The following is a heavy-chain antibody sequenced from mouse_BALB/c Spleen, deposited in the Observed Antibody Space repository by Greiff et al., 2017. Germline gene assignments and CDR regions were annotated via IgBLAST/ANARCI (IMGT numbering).Heavy chain of an antibody. J-gene: IGHJ4*01. Sequence: EVKLVESGGGLVQPGGSRKLSCAASGFTFSSFGMHWVRQAPEKGLEWVAYISSGSSSIYYADTVKGRFTISRDNHKNTLFLQMISLRSEDTAMYYCARNYGSSDDAMDYWGQGTSVTVSS. D-gene: IGHD1-1*01. CDR3: ARNYGSSDDAMDY. CDR2: ISSGSSSI. V-gene: IGHV5-17*02. CDR1: GFTFSSFG.